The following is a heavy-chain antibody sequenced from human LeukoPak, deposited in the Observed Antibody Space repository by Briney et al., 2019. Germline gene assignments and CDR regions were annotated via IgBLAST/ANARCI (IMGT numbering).Heavy chain of an antibody. CDR2: IYYSGST. CDR3: TRGGSSNWDLKGAFDI. Sequence: SETLSLTCTVSGGSMYSYYWSWIRQPPGKGLEWIGYIYYSGSTNYNPSLKSRVTISIDTSKNQFSLKLSSVTAADTAVYYYTRGGSSNWDLKGAFDIWGQGTMVTVSS. D-gene: IGHD7-27*01. J-gene: IGHJ3*02. CDR1: GGSMYSYY. V-gene: IGHV4-59*01.